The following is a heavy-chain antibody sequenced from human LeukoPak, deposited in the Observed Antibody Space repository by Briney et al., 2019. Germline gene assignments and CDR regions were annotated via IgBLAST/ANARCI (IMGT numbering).Heavy chain of an antibody. V-gene: IGHV4-59*08. CDR1: GGSISSYY. CDR2: IYYSGST. CDR3: ARLEGGVPAAMDSCYYYGMDV. Sequence: SETLSLTCTVSGGSISSYYWSWIRQPPGKGLEWIGYIYYSGSTNYNPSLKSRVTISVDTSKNQFSLKLSSVTAADTAVYYCARLEGGVPAAMDSCYYYGMDVWGQGTTVTVSS. J-gene: IGHJ6*02. D-gene: IGHD2-2*01.